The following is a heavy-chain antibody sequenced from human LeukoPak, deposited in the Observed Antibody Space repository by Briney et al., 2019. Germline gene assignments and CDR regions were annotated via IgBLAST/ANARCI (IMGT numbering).Heavy chain of an antibody. CDR2: ISSSGGNT. Sequence: GGSLRLSCAASGFTFSSYAMSWVRQAPGKGLEWVSSISSSGGNTYYAGSVRGRFTISRDNSKNTLYLQMYSLRAEDTAVYFCATLNTPFDYWGQGILVTVSS. D-gene: IGHD2-15*01. CDR3: ATLNTPFDY. V-gene: IGHV3-23*01. J-gene: IGHJ4*02. CDR1: GFTFSSYA.